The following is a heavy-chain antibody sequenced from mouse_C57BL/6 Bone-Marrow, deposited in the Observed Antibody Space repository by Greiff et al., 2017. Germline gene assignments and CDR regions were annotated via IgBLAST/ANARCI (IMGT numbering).Heavy chain of an antibody. D-gene: IGHD2-4*01. CDR1: GYTFTDYE. Sequence: LQESGAELVRPGASVTLSCKASGYTFTDYEMHWVKQTPVHGLEWIGAIDPETGGTAYNQKFKGKAILTADKSSSTAYMELRSLTSEDSAVYYCTRDYPLWLWGQGTLVTVSA. J-gene: IGHJ3*01. CDR2: IDPETGGT. V-gene: IGHV1-15*01. CDR3: TRDYPLWL.